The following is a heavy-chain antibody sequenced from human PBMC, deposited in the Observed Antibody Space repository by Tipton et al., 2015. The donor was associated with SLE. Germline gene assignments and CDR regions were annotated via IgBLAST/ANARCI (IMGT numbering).Heavy chain of an antibody. J-gene: IGHJ4*02. V-gene: IGHV4-31*03. CDR3: ARMFADGGYYFDY. CDR2: IYYSGST. D-gene: IGHD3-10*02. CDR1: GGSISSGGYY. Sequence: TLSLTCTVSGGSISSGGYYWSWIRQHPGKGLEWIGYIYYSGSTYYNPSLKSRVTISVDTSKNQFSLKLSSVTAADTAVYYCARMFADGGYYFDYWGQGTLVTVSS.